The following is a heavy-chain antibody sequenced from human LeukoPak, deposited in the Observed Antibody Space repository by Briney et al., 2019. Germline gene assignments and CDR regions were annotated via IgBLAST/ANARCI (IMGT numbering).Heavy chain of an antibody. CDR1: GYSISSGYY. Sequence: ASETLSLTCTVSGYSISSGYYWGWIRQPPGKGLEWIGSIYHSGSTYYNPSLKSRVTISVDTSKNQFSLKLSSVTAADTAVYYCARGSGNLNAFDIWGQGTMVTVSS. D-gene: IGHD2-15*01. V-gene: IGHV4-38-2*02. CDR2: IYHSGST. CDR3: ARGSGNLNAFDI. J-gene: IGHJ3*02.